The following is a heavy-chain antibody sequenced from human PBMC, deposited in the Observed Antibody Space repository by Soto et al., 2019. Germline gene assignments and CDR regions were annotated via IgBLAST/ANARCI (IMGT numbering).Heavy chain of an antibody. V-gene: IGHV4-39*01. Sequence: KLSEPLSLPCPVPGGAISSGDYYWSWIRQPPGKGLEWIGSIYYSGSTYNNPSLRSRVSMSIDTSKDQFSLKLKSVTAADAALYFCARQRTSVVTQAYFDVWGPGSLVTVSS. D-gene: IGHD2-21*02. J-gene: IGHJ4*02. CDR1: GGAISSGDYY. CDR3: ARQRTSVVTQAYFDV. CDR2: IYYSGST.